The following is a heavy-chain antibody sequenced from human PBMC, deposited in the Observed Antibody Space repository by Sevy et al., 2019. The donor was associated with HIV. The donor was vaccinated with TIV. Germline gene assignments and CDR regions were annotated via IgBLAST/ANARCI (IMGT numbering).Heavy chain of an antibody. CDR3: ARGAVVDYYGSGSYYNDYYYYGMDV. CDR1: GYTFTSYG. Sequence: ASVKVSCKASGYTFTSYGISWVRQAPGQGLEWMGWISAYNGNTNYAQKFQGRVTMTTDTSTSTAYMELRSLRSDDTAVYYCARGAVVDYYGSGSYYNDYYYYGMDVWGQGTTVTVSS. D-gene: IGHD3-10*01. J-gene: IGHJ6*02. V-gene: IGHV1-18*01. CDR2: ISAYNGNT.